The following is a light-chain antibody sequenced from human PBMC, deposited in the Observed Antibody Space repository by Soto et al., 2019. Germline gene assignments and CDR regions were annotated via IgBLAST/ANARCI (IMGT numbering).Light chain of an antibody. CDR2: SNN. CDR3: ATWDDSLNAYV. J-gene: IGLJ1*01. CDR1: SSNIGSNA. Sequence: QSVLTQPPSASGSPGQSVTISCTGTSSNIGSNAVNWYQQLPGTAPKLLIYSNNQRPSGVPDRFSGSKYGTSASLAITGLQSEDEADYYCATWDDSLNAYVFGTGTKVTVL. V-gene: IGLV1-44*01.